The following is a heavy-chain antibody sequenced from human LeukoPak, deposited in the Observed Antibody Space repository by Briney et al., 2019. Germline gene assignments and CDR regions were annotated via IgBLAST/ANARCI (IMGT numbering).Heavy chain of an antibody. D-gene: IGHD6-19*01. CDR2: INTNTGNP. CDR1: GYIFSVYA. Sequence: GASVKVSCKASGYIFSVYALIWVRQAPGQGLELMGWINTNTGNPTYAQGFTGRFVFSLDTSVSTAYLQISSLKAEDTAVYYCARLGSGWYPNWFDPWGQGTLVTVSS. V-gene: IGHV7-4-1*02. J-gene: IGHJ5*02. CDR3: ARLGSGWYPNWFDP.